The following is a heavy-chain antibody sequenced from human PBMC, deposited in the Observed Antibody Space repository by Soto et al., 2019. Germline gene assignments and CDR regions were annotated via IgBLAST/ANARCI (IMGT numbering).Heavy chain of an antibody. CDR1: GYTFSSYG. J-gene: IGHJ6*02. CDR3: ARLNFLHIVVVSAAIPTTYGMDV. CDR2: ITAYNDDT. D-gene: IGHD2-2*01. Sequence: SVKVSCKVSGYTFSSYGFTWVRQAPGQGLEWMGWITAYNDDTNYAQKLQGRVTMTTDTATSTAYMELRSLRSDDTAVYYCARLNFLHIVVVSAAIPTTYGMDVWGQGTTVTVSS. V-gene: IGHV1-18*01.